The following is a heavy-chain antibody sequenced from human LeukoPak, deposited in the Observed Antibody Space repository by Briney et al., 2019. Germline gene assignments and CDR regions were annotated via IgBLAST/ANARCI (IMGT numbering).Heavy chain of an antibody. Sequence: GGSLRLSCVASGFTFTDYAFNWVRQAPGKEMEWVAIISSDGNTKSYADTLKGRFSISRDNFRDTVFLEVSTLRPEDTGLYYCVRDLTSGARFDFWGQGTLVTVSS. V-gene: IGHV3-30*04. CDR1: GFTFTDYA. J-gene: IGHJ4*02. CDR3: VRDLTSGARFDF. D-gene: IGHD2-8*02. CDR2: ISSDGNTK.